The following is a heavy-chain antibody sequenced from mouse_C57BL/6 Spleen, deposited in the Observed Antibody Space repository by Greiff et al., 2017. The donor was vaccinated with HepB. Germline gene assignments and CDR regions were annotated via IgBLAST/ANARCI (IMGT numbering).Heavy chain of an antibody. CDR3: ARRDYYGLGTWFAY. J-gene: IGHJ3*01. Sequence: QVQLQQPGAELVMPGASVKLSCKASGYTFTSYWMHWVKQRPGQGLEWIGEIDPSDSYTNYNQKFKGKSTLTVDKSSSTAYMQLSSLTSEDSAVYYCARRDYYGLGTWFAYWGQGTLVTVSA. V-gene: IGHV1-69*01. D-gene: IGHD1-1*01. CDR2: IDPSDSYT. CDR1: GYTFTSYW.